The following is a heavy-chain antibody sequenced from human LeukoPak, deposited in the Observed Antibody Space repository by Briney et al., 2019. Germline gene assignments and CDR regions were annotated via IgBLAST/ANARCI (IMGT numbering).Heavy chain of an antibody. D-gene: IGHD6-13*01. CDR1: GGSISSSSYY. Sequence: PSETLSLTCTVSGGSISSSSYYWGWIRQPPGKGLEWIGSIYYSGSTYYNPSLKSRVTISVDTSKNQFSLKLSSVTAADTAVYYCAREGQQLAPYYYYGMDVWGQGTTVTVSS. J-gene: IGHJ6*02. CDR2: IYYSGST. CDR3: AREGQQLAPYYYYGMDV. V-gene: IGHV4-39*07.